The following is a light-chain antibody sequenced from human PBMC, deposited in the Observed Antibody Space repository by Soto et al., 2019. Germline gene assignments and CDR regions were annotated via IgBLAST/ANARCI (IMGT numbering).Light chain of an antibody. Sequence: YSATPSCGASQSVRSSLAWYQQQPGQAPRLLIFDASNRATGIPPRFSGSGSGTEFTLTISSLQPEDFATYYRQRFNNYPITFGQGTRLENK. J-gene: IGKJ5*01. CDR2: DAS. CDR3: QRFNNYPIT. V-gene: IGKV3-11*01. CDR1: QSVRSS.